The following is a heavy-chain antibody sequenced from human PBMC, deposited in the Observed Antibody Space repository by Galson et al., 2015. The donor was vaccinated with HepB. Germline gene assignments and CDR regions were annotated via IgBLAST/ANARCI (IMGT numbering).Heavy chain of an antibody. CDR2: ISYDGSNK. D-gene: IGHD6-13*01. J-gene: IGHJ3*02. CDR3: ARGDIAAADPYIRYSDDAFDI. V-gene: IGHV3-30-3*01. Sequence: SLRLSCAASGFTFSSYAMHWVRQAPGKGLEWVAVISYDGSNKYYADSVKGRFTISRDNSKNTLYLQMNSLRAEDTAVYYCARGDIAAADPYIRYSDDAFDIWGQGTMVTVSS. CDR1: GFTFSSYA.